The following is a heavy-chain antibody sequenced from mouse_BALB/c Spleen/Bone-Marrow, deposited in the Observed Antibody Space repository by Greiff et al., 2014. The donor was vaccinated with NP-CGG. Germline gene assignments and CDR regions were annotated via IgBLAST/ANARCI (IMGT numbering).Heavy chain of an antibody. Sequence: VQVVESGPGLVAPSQSPSITCTVSGFSLKNYGVHWVRQPPGKGLEWLGVIGTGGGTNYNSALMSRLSISIDNSKSQVFLKMNSLQTDDTAMYYCARDWAYGNWYFDVWGAGTPVTVSS. CDR2: IGTGGGT. CDR3: ARDWAYGNWYFDV. V-gene: IGHV2-9*02. D-gene: IGHD2-1*01. J-gene: IGHJ1*01. CDR1: GFSLKNYG.